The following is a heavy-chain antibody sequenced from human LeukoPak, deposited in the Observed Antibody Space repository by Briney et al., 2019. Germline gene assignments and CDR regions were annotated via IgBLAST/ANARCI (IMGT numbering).Heavy chain of an antibody. J-gene: IGHJ6*02. CDR2: IYPGDYDT. D-gene: IGHD2-15*01. CDR3: ATQAEAVVARYGMDV. CDR1: GYSFTSYW. V-gene: IGHV5-51*01. Sequence: GEPLKISCKGSGYSFTSYWFGWVRQMPGKGLEGMGIIYPGDYDTRYSPSFQGQVTISADKSISTAYLQWSSLTASDTAMYYCATQAEAVVARYGMDVWGQGTTVTVSS.